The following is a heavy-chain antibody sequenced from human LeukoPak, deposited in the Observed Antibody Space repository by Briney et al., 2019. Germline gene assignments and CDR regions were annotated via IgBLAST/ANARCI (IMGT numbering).Heavy chain of an antibody. D-gene: IGHD4-11*01. CDR3: ARDQYHYYGMDV. CDR2: IRSRGSTI. V-gene: IGHV3-48*03. CDR1: GYTFSSYA. Sequence: PGGSLRLSCAASGYTFSSYAMSWARPAPGKGLEWVSYIRSRGSTIYYADSVKGRFTISRDNAKNSLYLQMNSLRAEDTAVYYCARDQYHYYGMDVWSQGTTVTVSS. J-gene: IGHJ6*02.